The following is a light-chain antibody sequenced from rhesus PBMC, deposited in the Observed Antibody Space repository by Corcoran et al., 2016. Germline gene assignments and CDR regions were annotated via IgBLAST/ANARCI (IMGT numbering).Light chain of an antibody. J-gene: IGKJ1*01. CDR1: QGISNY. CDR2: YAS. Sequence: DIQMTQSPSFLSASVGDTVTISCRASQGISNYIAWYQQKPGKAPKPLFYYASNLESGVPSRVRGSGSGTDFTLPINNLQPEDFATYYCRQHDNYPRTFGRGTKVVIK. V-gene: IGKV1S14*01. CDR3: RQHDNYPRT.